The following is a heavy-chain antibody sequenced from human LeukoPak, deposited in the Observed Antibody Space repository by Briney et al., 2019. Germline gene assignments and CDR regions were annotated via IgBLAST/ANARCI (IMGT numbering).Heavy chain of an antibody. CDR1: GGSFSGYY. Sequence: SETLSLTCAVYGGSFSGYYWSWIRQPPGKGLEWIGEINHSGSTSYNPSLKSRVTISVDTSKNQFSLKLSSVTAADTAVYYCARGLRYCSSTRCSAYRWDYWGQGTLVTVSS. D-gene: IGHD2-2*01. J-gene: IGHJ4*02. V-gene: IGHV4-34*01. CDR2: INHSGST. CDR3: ARGLRYCSSTRCSAYRWDY.